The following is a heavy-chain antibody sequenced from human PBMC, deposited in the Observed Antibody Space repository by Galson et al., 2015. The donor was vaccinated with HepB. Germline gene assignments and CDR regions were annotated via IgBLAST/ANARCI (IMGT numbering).Heavy chain of an antibody. CDR1: GDSVSSNSAA. CDR2: TYYRSKWYN. V-gene: IGHV6-1*01. Sequence: CAISGDSVSSNSAAWNWIRQSPSRGLEWLGRTYYRSKWYNDYAVSVKSRITINPDTSKNQFSLRLNSVTPEDTAVYYCARVPGGDLFREDWYFDLWGRGTLVTVSS. D-gene: IGHD2-21*02. J-gene: IGHJ2*01. CDR3: ARVPGGDLFREDWYFDL.